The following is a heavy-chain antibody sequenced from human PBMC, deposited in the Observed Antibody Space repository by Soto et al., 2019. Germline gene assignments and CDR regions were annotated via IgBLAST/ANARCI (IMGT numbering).Heavy chain of an antibody. V-gene: IGHV1-2*02. D-gene: IGHD2-2*01. CDR3: ARDLVEYCSSTSCYNWFDP. CDR1: GYTLTGYY. Sequence: ASVKGSCKASGYTLTGYYMHWVRKAPGQGLEWMGWINPNSGGTNYAQKFQGRVTMTRDTSISTAYMELSRLRSDDTAVYYCARDLVEYCSSTSCYNWFDPWGQGTLVTV. CDR2: INPNSGGT. J-gene: IGHJ5*02.